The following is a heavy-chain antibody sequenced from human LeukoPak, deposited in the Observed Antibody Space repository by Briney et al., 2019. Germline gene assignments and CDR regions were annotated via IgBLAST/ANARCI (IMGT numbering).Heavy chain of an antibody. CDR2: ISSSGSTI. CDR3: ARGGIVVVTAIVDY. CDR1: GFTFSSYG. D-gene: IGHD2-21*02. V-gene: IGHV3-48*03. J-gene: IGHJ4*02. Sequence: GGSLRLSCAASGFTFSSYGMNWVRQAPGKGLEWVSYISSSGSTIYYADSVKGRFTISRDNAKNSLYLQMNSLRAEDTAVYYCARGGIVVVTAIVDYWGQGTLVTVSS.